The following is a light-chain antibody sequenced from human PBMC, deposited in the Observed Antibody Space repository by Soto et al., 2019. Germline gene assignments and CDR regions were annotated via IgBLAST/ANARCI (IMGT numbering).Light chain of an antibody. V-gene: IGKV3-15*01. CDR2: GAS. CDR1: QSVSSN. J-gene: IGKJ2*01. CDR3: QQYNNCPPYT. Sequence: EIVMTQAPTTLSVSPGERATLSCRASQSVSSNLAWYQQKRGHAPRLLIYGASTRATGIPARFSGSGSGTEFTLTISSLQSADFTVYYCQQYNNCPPYTFRQGTKLEIK.